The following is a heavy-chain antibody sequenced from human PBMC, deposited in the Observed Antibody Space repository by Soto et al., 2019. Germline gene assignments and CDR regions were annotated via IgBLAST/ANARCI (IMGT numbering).Heavy chain of an antibody. V-gene: IGHV4-59*12. CDR1: GGSISSYY. CDR3: ARYGSGTYYPTTFDS. Sequence: SETLSLTCTVSGGSISSYYWSWIRQPPGKGLEWIGYIYYSGSTNYNPSLKSRVTISVDTSKNQFSLKLSSVTAADTAVYYCARYGSGTYYPTTFDSWGQGTLVTVSS. CDR2: IYYSGST. J-gene: IGHJ4*02. D-gene: IGHD3-10*01.